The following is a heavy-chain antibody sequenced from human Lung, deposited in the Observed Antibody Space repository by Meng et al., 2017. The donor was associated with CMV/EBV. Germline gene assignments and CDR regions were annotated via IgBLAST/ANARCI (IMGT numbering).Heavy chain of an antibody. J-gene: IGHJ4*02. CDR3: ASFPPPGKQWLVTDY. D-gene: IGHD6-19*01. Sequence: CVQGRVHPPWTPPLTAPVPVGPVSSGNWCSGVRQPPGKGLEWIGEIYHSGSTNYNPSLKSRVTISVDKSKNQFSLKLSSVTAADTAVYYCASFPPPGKQWLVTDYWGQGTLVTVSS. CDR1: VGPVSSGNW. V-gene: IGHV4-4*03. CDR2: IYHSGST.